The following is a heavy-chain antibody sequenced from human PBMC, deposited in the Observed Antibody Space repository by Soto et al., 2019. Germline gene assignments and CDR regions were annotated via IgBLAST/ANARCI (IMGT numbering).Heavy chain of an antibody. J-gene: IGHJ4*02. CDR3: ARSQRGRTAFTFDY. V-gene: IGHV4-61*01. CDR1: GDSVSNDNYY. D-gene: IGHD3-16*01. CDR2: IYYSGTT. Sequence: SETLSLTCAVSGDSVSNDNYYWSWIRQPPGKGLEWIGYIYYSGTTNYNSYLKSRLSLSVDMSKNQFSLKLASVTAADTAVYFYARSQRGRTAFTFDYWGQGALVTVSS.